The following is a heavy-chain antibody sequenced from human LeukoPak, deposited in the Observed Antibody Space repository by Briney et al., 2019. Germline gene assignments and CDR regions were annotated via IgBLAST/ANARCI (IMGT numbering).Heavy chain of an antibody. D-gene: IGHD3-10*01. J-gene: IGHJ6*02. CDR1: GFTFSSYA. CDR2: ISGSGGST. V-gene: IGHV3-23*01. Sequence: GGSLRLSCAASGFTFSSYAMSWVRQAPGKGLEWVPAISGSGGSTYYADSVKGRFTISRDNSKNTLYLQMNSLRAEDTAVYYCAKEFITAAWLGDYYYYGMDVWGQGTTVTVSS. CDR3: AKEFITAAWLGDYYYYGMDV.